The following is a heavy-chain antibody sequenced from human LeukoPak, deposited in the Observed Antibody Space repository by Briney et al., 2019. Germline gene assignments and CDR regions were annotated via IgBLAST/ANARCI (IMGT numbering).Heavy chain of an antibody. CDR3: AREHGGNSGFDP. J-gene: IGHJ5*02. CDR1: GYTFTGYY. Sequence: ASVKVSCKASGYTFTGYYMHWVRQAPGQGLEWMGWINPNSGGTNYAQKFQGRVTMTRDTSINTAYLEVSSLRSDDTAIYYCAREHGGNSGFDPWGQGTLVTVSS. CDR2: INPNSGGT. V-gene: IGHV1-2*02. D-gene: IGHD2-21*02.